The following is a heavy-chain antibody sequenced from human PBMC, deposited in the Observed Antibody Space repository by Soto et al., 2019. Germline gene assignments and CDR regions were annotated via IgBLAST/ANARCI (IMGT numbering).Heavy chain of an antibody. CDR3: AKDPDIPRGIMMVVAQPLDY. V-gene: IGHV3-23*01. D-gene: IGHD3-22*01. J-gene: IGHJ4*02. CDR2: ISGSGSST. CDR1: GFTFSSYA. Sequence: GGSLRLSCAASGFTFSSYAMSWVRQAPGKGLEWVSAISGSGSSTYYADSVKGRFTISRDNSKNTLYLQMSSLRAEDTXVYYCAKDPDIPRGIMMVVAQPLDYWGQGTLVTVSS.